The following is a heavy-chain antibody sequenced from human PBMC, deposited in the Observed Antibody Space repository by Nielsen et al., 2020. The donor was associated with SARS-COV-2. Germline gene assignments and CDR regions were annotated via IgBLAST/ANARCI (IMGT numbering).Heavy chain of an antibody. CDR1: GFTFDDYA. V-gene: IGHV3-9*01. CDR3: AKDKRDGFDWLLSTFES. CDR2: ISWNSGVT. J-gene: IGHJ4*02. D-gene: IGHD3-9*01. Sequence: SLKISCAASGFTFDDYAMHWVRQAPGKGLEWVSGISWNSGVTGYADSVKGRFTISRDSAKKSLFLQMDSLRPEDTAFYYCAKDKRDGFDWLLSTFESWGQGTLVTVSS.